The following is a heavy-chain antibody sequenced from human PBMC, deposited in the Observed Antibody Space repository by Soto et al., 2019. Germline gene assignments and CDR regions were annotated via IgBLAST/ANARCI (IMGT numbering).Heavy chain of an antibody. CDR1: GFVFNGAW. CDR2: IKSGSYAGTA. Sequence: GGSLRLSCGAFGFVFNGAWMNWVRQAPGTGLEWVGRIKSGSYAGTADYAAPVKGRFTISRDDSKNMLYLQMNNLKIEDTAVYYCAPMAVTPPHPGGQGTLVTVSS. CDR3: APMAVTPPHP. D-gene: IGHD4-4*01. V-gene: IGHV3-15*07. J-gene: IGHJ5*02.